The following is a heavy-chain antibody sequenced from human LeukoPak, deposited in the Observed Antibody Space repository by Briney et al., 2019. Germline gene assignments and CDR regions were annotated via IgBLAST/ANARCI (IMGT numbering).Heavy chain of an antibody. CDR1: GGSISSYY. CDR2: IYYSGST. D-gene: IGHD5-24*01. Sequence: SETLSLTCTVSGGSISSYYWSWIRQPPGKGLEWIGYIYYSGSTNYNPSRKSRVTISVDTSKNQFSLKLRSVTAADTAVYYCARGDGYIGFDYWGQGTLVTVSS. CDR3: ARGDGYIGFDY. V-gene: IGHV4-59*01. J-gene: IGHJ4*02.